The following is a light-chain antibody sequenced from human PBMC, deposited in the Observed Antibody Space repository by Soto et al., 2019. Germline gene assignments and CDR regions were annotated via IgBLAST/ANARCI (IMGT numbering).Light chain of an antibody. Sequence: QSALTQPASVSGSPGQSITISCTGTSSDVGGYKYVSWYQQNPGKAPKLMIYEVSNRPSGVSNRFSGSKSGNTASLTISGLQAEDEADYYCSSYRSSRTPYVVFGGGTKLTVL. CDR1: SSDVGGYKY. V-gene: IGLV2-14*01. CDR3: SSYRSSRTPYVV. J-gene: IGLJ2*01. CDR2: EVS.